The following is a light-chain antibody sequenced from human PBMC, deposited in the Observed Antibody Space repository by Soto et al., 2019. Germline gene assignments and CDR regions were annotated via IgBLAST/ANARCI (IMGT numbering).Light chain of an antibody. CDR2: GAS. CDR3: QQYDISPRP. Sequence: EMVVTQSPETMSLSPGERATLSCRASQSVSSSYLAWYQQKPGQAPRLLISGASSRAADIPDRFSGSGSGTDFTLTINRLEPEDFAVYYCQQYDISPRPFGQ. V-gene: IGKV3-20*01. J-gene: IGKJ1*01. CDR1: QSVSSSY.